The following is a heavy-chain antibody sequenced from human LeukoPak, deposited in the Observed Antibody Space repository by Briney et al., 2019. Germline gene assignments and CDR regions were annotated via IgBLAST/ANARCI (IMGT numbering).Heavy chain of an antibody. CDR2: IYHSGST. D-gene: IGHD2-15*01. J-gene: IGHJ6*02. CDR1: GYSISSGYY. Sequence: SETLSLTCTVSGYSISSGYYWGWIRQPPGKGLEWIGSIYHSGSTYYNPSLKSRVTISVDTSKNQFSLKLSSVTAADTAVYYCASPVSSGGSMDVWGQGTTVTVSS. V-gene: IGHV4-38-2*02. CDR3: ASPVSSGGSMDV.